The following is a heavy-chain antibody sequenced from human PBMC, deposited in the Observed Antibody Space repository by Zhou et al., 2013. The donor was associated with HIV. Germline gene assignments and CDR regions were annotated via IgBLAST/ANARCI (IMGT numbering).Heavy chain of an antibody. CDR2: ISGYNGHT. V-gene: IGHV1-18*01. Sequence: QVHLVQSGTEVKKPGASLKVSCKTSGYTFTSYGISWLRQAPGHGLEWLGWISGYNGHTNYAQKLHVRVSLTTDASTSTAYMELRSLTSDDTAVYYCARESRDYYGSGSYYIPNWFDPWGQGTLVTVSS. CDR3: ARESRDYYGSGSYYIPNWFDP. D-gene: IGHD3-10*01. CDR1: GYTFTSYG. J-gene: IGHJ5*02.